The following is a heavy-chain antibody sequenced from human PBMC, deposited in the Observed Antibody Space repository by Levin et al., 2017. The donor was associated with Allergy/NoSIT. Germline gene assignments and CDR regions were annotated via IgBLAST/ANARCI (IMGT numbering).Heavy chain of an antibody. Sequence: SETLSLTCTVSGGSISSGDYYWSWIRQPPGKGLEWIGYIYYSGSTYYNPSLKSRVTISVDTSKNQFSLKLSSVTAADTAVYYCARYPLGDYYDSSGHPTSDYWGQGTLVTVSS. CDR2: IYYSGST. J-gene: IGHJ4*02. CDR1: GGSISSGDYY. V-gene: IGHV4-30-4*01. D-gene: IGHD3-22*01. CDR3: ARYPLGDYYDSSGHPTSDY.